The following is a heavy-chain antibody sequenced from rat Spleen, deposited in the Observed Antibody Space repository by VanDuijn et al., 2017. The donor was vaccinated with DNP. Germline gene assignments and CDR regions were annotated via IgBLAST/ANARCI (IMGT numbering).Heavy chain of an antibody. CDR1: GFTFSDYF. J-gene: IGHJ2*01. Sequence: EVQLVESGGGLVQPGRSLKLSCAASGFTFSDYFMAWVRQAPKKSLEWVATISYDGSDTYYRDSMKGRFTISRDNAKSTLYLQMDSLRSEDTATYYCASRPPPTRGPFDYWGQGVLVTVSA. CDR3: ASRPPPTRGPFDY. D-gene: IGHD1-4*01. CDR2: ISYDGSDT. V-gene: IGHV5-7*01.